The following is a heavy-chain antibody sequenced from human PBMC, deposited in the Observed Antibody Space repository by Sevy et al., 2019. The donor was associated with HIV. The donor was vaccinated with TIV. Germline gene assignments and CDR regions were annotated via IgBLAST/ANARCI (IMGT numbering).Heavy chain of an antibody. CDR1: GFTFSNYG. CDR3: SRLPYNFYGISGYSGDDAFDM. V-gene: IGHV3-33*03. CDR2: IWNDRSNE. Sequence: GGSLRLSCAASGFTFSNYGMHWVRQAPGKGLEWVAVIWNDRSNEHYADSVKGRFTISRDNSKNTLYLQMNSLRAEDTACDYFSRLPYNFYGISGYSGDDAFDMWGQGTMVTVSS. J-gene: IGHJ3*02. D-gene: IGHD3-22*01.